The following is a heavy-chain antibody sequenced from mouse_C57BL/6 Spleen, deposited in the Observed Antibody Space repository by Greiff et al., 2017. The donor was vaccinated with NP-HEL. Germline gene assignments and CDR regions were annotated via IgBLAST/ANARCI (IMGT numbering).Heavy chain of an antibody. D-gene: IGHD2-3*01. CDR2: ISSGGSYT. V-gene: IGHV5-6*01. CDR3: ARHEGSMMVTTWFAY. J-gene: IGHJ3*01. Sequence: EVKLVESGGDLVKPGGSLKLSCAASGFTFSSYGMSWVRQTPDKRLEWVATISSGGSYTYYPDSVKGRFTISRDNAKNTLYLQMSSLKSEDTAMYYCARHEGSMMVTTWFAYWGQGTLVTVSA. CDR1: GFTFSSYG.